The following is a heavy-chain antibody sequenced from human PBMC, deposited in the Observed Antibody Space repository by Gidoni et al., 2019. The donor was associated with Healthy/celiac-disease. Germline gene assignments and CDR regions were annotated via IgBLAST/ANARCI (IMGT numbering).Heavy chain of an antibody. CDR1: GFTFDVYA. Sequence: EVQLVESGGGLVQPGRSLRLSCAASGFTFDVYAMHWVRQAPGKGLEWVSGISWNSGSIGYADSVKGRFTISRDNAKNSLYLQMNSLRAEDTALYYCAKDIGCSGGSCYSYYYGMDVWGQGTTVTVSS. J-gene: IGHJ6*02. V-gene: IGHV3-9*01. D-gene: IGHD2-15*01. CDR3: AKDIGCSGGSCYSYYYGMDV. CDR2: ISWNSGSI.